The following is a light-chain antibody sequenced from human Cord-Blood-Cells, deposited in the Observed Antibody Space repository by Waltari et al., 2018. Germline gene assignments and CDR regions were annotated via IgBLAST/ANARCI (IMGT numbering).Light chain of an antibody. V-gene: IGKV1-9*01. CDR1: QGISSY. CDR2: AAS. Sequence: DIQLTQSPSFLSASVGDRVTITCRASQGISSYLAWYQPKPGKAPKLLIYAASTLQSGVPARFSGSGSETEFTLTISSLQPKDFATYYCQQLNSYPLPFGGGTKGEIK. J-gene: IGKJ4*01. CDR3: QQLNSYPLP.